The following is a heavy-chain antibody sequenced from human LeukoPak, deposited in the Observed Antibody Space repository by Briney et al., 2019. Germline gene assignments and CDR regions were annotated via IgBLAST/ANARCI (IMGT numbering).Heavy chain of an antibody. CDR1: GGSISSGDYY. CDR2: IYYSGST. Sequence: PSQTLSLTCTVSGGSISSGDYYWSWICQPPGKGLEWIGYIYYSGSTYYNPSLKSRVTISVDTSKNQFSLKLSSVTAADTAVYYCARAPRHYYGSGSYYNADAFDIWGQGTMVTVSS. CDR3: ARAPRHYYGSGSYYNADAFDI. J-gene: IGHJ3*02. V-gene: IGHV4-30-4*01. D-gene: IGHD3-10*01.